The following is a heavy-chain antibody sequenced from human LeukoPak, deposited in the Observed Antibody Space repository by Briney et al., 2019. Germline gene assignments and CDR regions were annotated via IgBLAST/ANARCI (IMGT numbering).Heavy chain of an antibody. J-gene: IGHJ4*02. CDR1: GGSFSGYY. CDR2: INHSGST. V-gene: IGHV4-34*01. CDR3: ARLAKRAAQIDY. Sequence: SETLSLTCAVYGGSFSGYYWSWIRQPPGKGLEWIGEINHSGSTNYNPSLKSRVTISVDTSKNQFSLKLISVTAADTAVYYCARLAKRAAQIDYWGQGTLVTVSS. D-gene: IGHD2-15*01.